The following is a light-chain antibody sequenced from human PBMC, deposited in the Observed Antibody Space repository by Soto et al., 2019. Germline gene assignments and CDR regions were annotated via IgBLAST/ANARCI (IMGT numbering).Light chain of an antibody. CDR3: ATWETSLTGVA. CDR1: TANLGTNY. J-gene: IGLJ3*02. CDR2: END. V-gene: IGLV1-51*01. Sequence: QSVLTQPPSVSAAPGQKVTISCSGTTANLGTNYVSWYQQLPGTVPKLLIYENDKRPSGIPDRFSGSKSGSSATLAITGLLTGDEADYFCATWETSLTGVAFGGGNKLTVL.